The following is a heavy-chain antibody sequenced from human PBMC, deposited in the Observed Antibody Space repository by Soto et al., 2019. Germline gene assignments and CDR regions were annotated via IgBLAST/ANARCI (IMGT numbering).Heavy chain of an antibody. V-gene: IGHV4-34*01. CDR2: INHSGSA. Sequence: QVQLQQSGAGLLKPSETLSLTCDVYGGSFSGYIWTWIRQTPGKGLQWIGQINHSGSANYNPSLKSRVNISLHTSMSQCSLELSSVTAADTAVYYCARGLITGSQYSGGWYYFDSWGQGTQGTVSS. J-gene: IGHJ4*02. CDR1: GGSFSGYI. D-gene: IGHD1-26*01. CDR3: ARGLITGSQYSGGWYYFDS.